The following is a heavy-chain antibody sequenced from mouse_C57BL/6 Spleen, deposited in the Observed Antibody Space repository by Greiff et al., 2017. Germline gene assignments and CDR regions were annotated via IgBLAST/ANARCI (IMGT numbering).Heavy chain of an antibody. CDR2: LDPENGDT. J-gene: IGHJ3*01. CDR1: GFNIKDDY. CDR3: TTGYYGSRAAFAY. Sequence: VQLQQSGAELVRPGASVKLSCTASGFNIKDDYMYWVKQRSEQGLEWIGWLDPENGDTEYASKFQGKATITADPTSNTAYLQLSSLTSEDTAVYYCTTGYYGSRAAFAYWGQGTLVTVSA. V-gene: IGHV14-4*01. D-gene: IGHD1-1*01.